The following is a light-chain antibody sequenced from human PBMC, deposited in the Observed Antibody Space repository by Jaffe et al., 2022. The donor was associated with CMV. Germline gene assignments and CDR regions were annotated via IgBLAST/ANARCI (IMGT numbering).Light chain of an antibody. J-gene: IGKJ4*01. CDR3: QQNYSIRLT. V-gene: IGKV1-39*01. CDR1: QSISSH. Sequence: DIQMTQSPSSLSASVGDRVTITCRASQSISSHLIWYQQKPGKAPNLLIYAASSLQSGVPSRFSGSGSGTDFTLTISSLQPEDFATYYCQQNYSIRLTFGGGTKVELK. CDR2: AAS.